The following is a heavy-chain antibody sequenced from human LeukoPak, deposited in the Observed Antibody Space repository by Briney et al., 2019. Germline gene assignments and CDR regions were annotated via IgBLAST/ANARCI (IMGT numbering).Heavy chain of an antibody. CDR3: ARARVLLWFGELSNNWFDP. CDR2: IYHSGST. V-gene: IGHV4-4*02. Sequence: PSETLSLTCAVSGGSISSSNWWSWVRQPPGKGLEWIGEIYHSGSTNYNPSLKSRVTISVDKSKNQFSLKLSSVTAADTAVYYCARARVLLWFGELSNNWFDPWGQGTLVTVSS. D-gene: IGHD3-10*01. CDR1: GGSISSSNW. J-gene: IGHJ5*02.